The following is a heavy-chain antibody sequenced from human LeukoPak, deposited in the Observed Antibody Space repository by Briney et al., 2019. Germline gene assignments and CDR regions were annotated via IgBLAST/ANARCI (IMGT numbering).Heavy chain of an antibody. CDR3: ARAGCSSTSCPYYFDY. V-gene: IGHV1-69*13. CDR1: GGTFSSYA. CDR2: IIPIFGTA. Sequence: SVKVSCKASGGTFSSYAISWVRQAPGQGLEWMGGIIPIFGTANYAQKFQGRVTITADESTSTAYMELSSLRSEDTAVYYCARAGCSSTSCPYYFDYWGQGTLVTVSS. D-gene: IGHD2-2*01. J-gene: IGHJ4*02.